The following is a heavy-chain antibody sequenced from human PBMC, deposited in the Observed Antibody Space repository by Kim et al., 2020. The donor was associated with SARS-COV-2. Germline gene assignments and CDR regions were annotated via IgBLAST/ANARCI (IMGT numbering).Heavy chain of an antibody. CDR1: GFTFSSYS. CDR2: ISSSSSYI. V-gene: IGHV3-21*01. CDR3: SRDYGDLACFDY. J-gene: IGHJ4*02. D-gene: IGHD4-17*01. Sequence: GGSLRLSCAASGFTFSSYSMNWVRQAPGKGLEWVSSISSSSSYIYYADTVKGRFTTTRDNAKNSLYLQMNSLRAEDTAVYYCSRDYGDLACFDYWGQGTLVTVSS.